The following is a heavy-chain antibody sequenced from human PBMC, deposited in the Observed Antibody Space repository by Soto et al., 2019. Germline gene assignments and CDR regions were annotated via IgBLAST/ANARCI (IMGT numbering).Heavy chain of an antibody. CDR3: AKDRDLLRSYFDY. CDR2: ISYDGSNK. Sequence: QVQLVESGGGVVQPGRSLRLSCAASGFTFSSYGMHWVRQAPGKGLEWVAVISYDGSNKYYADSVKGRFTISRDNSKNTLHLRRNSLRAKNTAVYYCAKDRDLLRSYFDYWGQGTLVTVSS. J-gene: IGHJ4*02. V-gene: IGHV3-30*18. CDR1: GFTFSSYG.